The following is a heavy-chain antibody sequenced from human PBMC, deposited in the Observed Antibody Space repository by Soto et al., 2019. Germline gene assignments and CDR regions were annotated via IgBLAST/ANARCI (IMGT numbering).Heavy chain of an antibody. CDR2: ISYDGSNK. Sequence: GGSLRLSCAVSGFTFSSYAMHWVRQVPGTGLEWVAVISYDGSNKYYADSVKGRFTISRDNSKNTLYLQMNSLRAEDTAVYYWARAIRAYSGSYSGAFDIWGQRTMVTVSS. CDR1: GFTFSSYA. D-gene: IGHD1-26*01. CDR3: ARAIRAYSGSYSGAFDI. J-gene: IGHJ3*02. V-gene: IGHV3-30-3*01.